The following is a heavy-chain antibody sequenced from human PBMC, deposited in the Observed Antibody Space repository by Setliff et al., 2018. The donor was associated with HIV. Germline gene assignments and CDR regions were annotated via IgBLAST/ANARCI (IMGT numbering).Heavy chain of an antibody. J-gene: IGHJ6*04. D-gene: IGHD2-15*01. Sequence: PGGSLRLSCAASGFIFSDAWMTWVRRAPGKGLEWVASISSTGRRINSADLLRGRFTISRDNGENVLYLQMDSLRVEYTAVYYCARSPGGGEAGFMGYYMDVWGKGTTVTVSS. V-gene: IGHV3-21*06. CDR3: ARSPGGGEAGFMGYYMDV. CDR2: ISSTGRRI. CDR1: GFIFSDAW.